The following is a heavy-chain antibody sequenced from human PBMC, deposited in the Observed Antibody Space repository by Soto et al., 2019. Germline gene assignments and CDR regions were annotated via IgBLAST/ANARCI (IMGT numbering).Heavy chain of an antibody. CDR3: ARSSSGDYYTFDY. J-gene: IGHJ4*02. Sequence: EVQLVESGGGLVQPGGSLRLSCAASGFTFSSYSMNWVRQAPVKGLEWVSYISSSSSTIYYADSVKGRFTISRDNAKNSLYLQMNSLRDEDTAVYYCARSSSGDYYTFDYWGQGTLVTVSS. D-gene: IGHD3-22*01. CDR2: ISSSSSTI. V-gene: IGHV3-48*02. CDR1: GFTFSSYS.